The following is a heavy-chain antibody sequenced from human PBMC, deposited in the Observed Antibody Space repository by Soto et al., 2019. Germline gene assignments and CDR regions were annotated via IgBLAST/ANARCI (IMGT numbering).Heavy chain of an antibody. CDR3: ASARSGWYYFDY. V-gene: IGHV4-34*01. D-gene: IGHD6-19*01. J-gene: IGHJ4*02. CDR2: INHSGST. CDR1: GGSFSGYY. Sequence: PSETLSLTCAVFGGSFSGYYWTWIRQSPGKGLEWIGEINHSGSTNYNPSLKSRVTMSVDTSKNQFSLKLSSVTAADTAVYYCASARSGWYYFDYWGQGTLVTVSS.